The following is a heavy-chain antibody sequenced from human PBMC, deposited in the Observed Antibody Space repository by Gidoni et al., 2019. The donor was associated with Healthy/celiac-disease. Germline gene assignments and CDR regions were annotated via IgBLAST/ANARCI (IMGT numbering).Heavy chain of an antibody. J-gene: IGHJ4*02. V-gene: IGHV3-23*01. Sequence: EVQLLASVGGLVQPGGSLRLSCVASGFTFSRYAMSWVRQAPGKGLEWVSGIRGSGGSTNYADSVEGRFTIARDNSKNTLYLQMNSLRAEDTAVYYCAKDPPSFWSGYYKVLWGQGTLVTVSS. CDR1: GFTFSRYA. D-gene: IGHD3-3*01. CDR2: IRGSGGST. CDR3: AKDPPSFWSGYYKVL.